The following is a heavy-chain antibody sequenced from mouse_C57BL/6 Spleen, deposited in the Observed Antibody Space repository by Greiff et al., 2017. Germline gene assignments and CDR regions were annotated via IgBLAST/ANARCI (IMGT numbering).Heavy chain of an antibody. J-gene: IGHJ1*03. CDR2: IYPGSGNT. D-gene: IGHD1-1*01. Sequence: VKLQESGAELVRPGASVKLSCKASGYTFTDYYINWVKQRPGQGLEWIARIYPGSGNTYYNEKFKGKATLTAEKSSSTAYMQLSSLTSEDSAVYFCARGGYGSSYGYFDVWGTGTTVTVSS. V-gene: IGHV1-76*01. CDR3: ARGGYGSSYGYFDV. CDR1: GYTFTDYY.